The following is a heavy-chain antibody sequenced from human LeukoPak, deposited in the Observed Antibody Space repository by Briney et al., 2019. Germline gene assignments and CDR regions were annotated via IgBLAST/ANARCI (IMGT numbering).Heavy chain of an antibody. Sequence: ASVKVSCKASGYTFTSYGISWVRQATGQGLEWMGWMSPDSGYTGYAQTFQGRVTLTRNTSVSTAFMELSSLRSEDTAVYCCEIYTGYDSFWGQGTLVTVSS. CDR2: MSPDSGYT. J-gene: IGHJ4*02. CDR1: GYTFTSYG. V-gene: IGHV1-8*02. D-gene: IGHD5-12*01. CDR3: EIYTGYDSF.